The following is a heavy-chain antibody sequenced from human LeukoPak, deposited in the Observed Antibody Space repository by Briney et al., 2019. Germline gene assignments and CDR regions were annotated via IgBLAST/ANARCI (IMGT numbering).Heavy chain of an antibody. Sequence: MPSETLSLTCTVSGGSINSSYWSWLRQPPGKGLEWIGYIYYSGSANYNPSLKSRVTLSIDTSKNQFSLKLRSVTAADTAVYYCARQSRETFDYWGQGTLVTVSS. D-gene: IGHD1-26*01. CDR2: IYYSGSA. J-gene: IGHJ4*02. CDR1: GGSINSSY. CDR3: ARQSRETFDY. V-gene: IGHV4-59*08.